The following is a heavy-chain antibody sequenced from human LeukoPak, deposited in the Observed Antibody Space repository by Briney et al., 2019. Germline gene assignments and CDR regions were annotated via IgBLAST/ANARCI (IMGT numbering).Heavy chain of an antibody. V-gene: IGHV3-48*01. J-gene: IGHJ4*02. CDR3: AKPISSSTSCYDY. CDR1: GFTFSSYT. CDR2: IGTSSTTI. Sequence: GGSLRLSCAASGFTFSSYTMNWVRQPPGKGLEWVSNIGTSSTTIYYADSVKGRFTISRDNAKNSLYLQMNSPRAEDTAVYYCAKPISSSTSCYDYWGQGTLVTVSS. D-gene: IGHD2-2*01.